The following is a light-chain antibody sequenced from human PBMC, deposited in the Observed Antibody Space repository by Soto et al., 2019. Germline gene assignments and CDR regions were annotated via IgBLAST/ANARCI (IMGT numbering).Light chain of an antibody. V-gene: IGLV1-44*01. CDR2: SNN. J-gene: IGLJ2*01. CDR3: AAFDDSLDGL. CDR1: SSNIGSNT. Sequence: QSVLTQPPSASGTHGQRVTISCSGSSSNIGSNTVNWYQQLPVTAPKLLIYSNNQRASGVPDRFSGSKSGTSASLAISGLQSEDEAEYYGAAFDDSLDGLLGGGTKLTVL.